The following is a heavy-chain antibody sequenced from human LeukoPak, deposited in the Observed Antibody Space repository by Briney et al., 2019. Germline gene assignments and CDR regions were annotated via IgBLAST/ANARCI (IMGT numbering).Heavy chain of an antibody. D-gene: IGHD3-10*01. V-gene: IGHV3-23*01. CDR2: IGGSAGGT. CDR1: GFTFSSYA. Sequence: GGSLKLSCAASGFTFSSYAMSWVRQAPGKGLEWISAIGGSAGGTHYADSVKGRFIISRDNSNNTLYLQLNSLGVDDTAVYYCAKLLRAGRLLTISLDSWGQGTLVTVSS. J-gene: IGHJ4*02. CDR3: AKLLRAGRLLTISLDS.